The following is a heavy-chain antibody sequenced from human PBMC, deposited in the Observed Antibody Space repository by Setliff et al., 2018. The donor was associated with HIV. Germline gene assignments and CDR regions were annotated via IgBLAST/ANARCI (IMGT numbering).Heavy chain of an antibody. V-gene: IGHV4-39*01. CDR3: ARLGRPYSGQGWFDP. CDR1: GDSIFTSTYY. J-gene: IGHJ5*02. CDR2: IYYSGNT. D-gene: IGHD5-12*01. Sequence: SETLSLTCSVSGDSIFTSTYYWGWIRQPPGKRLEWIGSIYYSGNTYYNPSLKSRVTISVDTSKNQFFLNLSSVTATDSAVYYCARLGRPYSGQGWFDPGGQGTLVTGSS.